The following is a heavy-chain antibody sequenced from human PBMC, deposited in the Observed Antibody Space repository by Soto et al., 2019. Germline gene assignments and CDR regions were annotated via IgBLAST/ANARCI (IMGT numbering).Heavy chain of an antibody. CDR3: ASPLLYCSSTSCPISYSYYYMDV. V-gene: IGHV3-21*01. D-gene: IGHD2-2*01. CDR1: GFTFSSYS. Sequence: EVQLVESGGGLVKPGGSLRLSCAASGFTFSSYSMNWVRQAPGKGLEWVSSISNSSRYIYYADSVKGRFTISRDNAKNSLYLQMNSVRAEETAVYYCASPLLYCSSTSCPISYSYYYMDVWGKGTTVTVSS. CDR2: ISNSSRYI. J-gene: IGHJ6*03.